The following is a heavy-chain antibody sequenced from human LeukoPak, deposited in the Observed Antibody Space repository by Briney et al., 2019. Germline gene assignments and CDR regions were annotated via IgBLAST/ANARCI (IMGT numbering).Heavy chain of an antibody. V-gene: IGHV3-7*04. D-gene: IGHD2-15*01. CDR2: IHPDGNEK. J-gene: IGHJ4*02. CDR1: GFTFSNYW. CDR3: AGGDKFSGDD. Sequence: PGGSLRLSCAASGFTFSNYWMSWVRQAPGKGLEWVANIHPDGNEKYYVDSVKGRFTISRDNAKNSLYLQMNSLIAEDTAVYYCAGGDKFSGDDWGQGTLVTVSS.